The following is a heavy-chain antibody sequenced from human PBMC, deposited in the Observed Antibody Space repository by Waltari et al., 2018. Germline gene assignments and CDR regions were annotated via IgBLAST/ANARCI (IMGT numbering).Heavy chain of an antibody. CDR3: ARGRRYCTNGVCSYGGYFDY. J-gene: IGHJ4*02. V-gene: IGHV4-39*01. D-gene: IGHD2-8*01. CDR2: IYYSGRT. Sequence: QLQLQESGPGLVKPSETLSLTCTVSGGSISSSSYYWGWIRQHPGKGLGWIGSIYYSGRTYNTPSLKSRVTISVDTSKNQFSLKLSSVTAADTAVYYCARGRRYCTNGVCSYGGYFDYWGQGTLVTVSS. CDR1: GGSISSSSYY.